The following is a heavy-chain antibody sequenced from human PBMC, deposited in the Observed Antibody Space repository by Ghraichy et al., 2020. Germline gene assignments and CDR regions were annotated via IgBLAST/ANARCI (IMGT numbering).Heavy chain of an antibody. CDR3: ARDSPTANFDY. V-gene: IGHV3-30*03. J-gene: IGHJ4*02. Sequence: GGSLRLSCEGTGFNFTSSWMNWVRQVPGKGLEWVAFISYDASKKYHADSVKGRFTISRDNSKNTLYLQLNSLRAEDTAVYSCARDSPTANFDYWGQGTLVTVSS. CDR1: GFNFTSSW. CDR2: ISYDASKK.